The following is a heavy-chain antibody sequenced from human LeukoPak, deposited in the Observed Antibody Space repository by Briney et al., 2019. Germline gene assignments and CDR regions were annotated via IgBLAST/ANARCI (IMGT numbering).Heavy chain of an antibody. CDR1: GYTFTSYY. V-gene: IGHV1-46*01. CDR2: INPSGGST. CDR3: ASGHGGATTDATFDY. D-gene: IGHD1-26*01. J-gene: IGHJ4*02. Sequence: ASVKVSCKASGYTFTSYYMHWVRQAPGQGLEWMGIINPSGGSTSYAQKFQGRVTMTRDTSTSTVYMELSSLRSDDTAVYYCASGHGGATTDATFDYWGQGTLVTVSS.